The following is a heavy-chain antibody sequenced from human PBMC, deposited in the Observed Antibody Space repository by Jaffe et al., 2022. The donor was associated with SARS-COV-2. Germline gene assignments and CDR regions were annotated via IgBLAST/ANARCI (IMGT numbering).Heavy chain of an antibody. J-gene: IGHJ6*02. CDR2: IYTSGST. CDR1: GGSISSGSYY. CDR3: ARGGDGWGVYYYYGMDV. Sequence: QVQLQESGPGLVKPSQTLSLTCTVSGGSISSGSYYWSWIRQPAGKGLEWIGRIYTSGSTNYNPSLKSRVTISVDTSKNQFSLKLSSVTAADTAVYYCARGGDGWGVYYYYGMDVWGQGTTVTVSS. V-gene: IGHV4-61*02. D-gene: IGHD3-10*01.